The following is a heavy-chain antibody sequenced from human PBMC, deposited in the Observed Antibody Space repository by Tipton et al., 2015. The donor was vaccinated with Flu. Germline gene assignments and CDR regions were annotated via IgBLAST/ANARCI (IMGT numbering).Heavy chain of an antibody. CDR3: SRDFCSGGFCYPDY. CDR2: IYTTGST. J-gene: IGHJ4*02. Sequence: TLSLTCNVSGDSISTGSLYWNWIRQPAGKALEWIGRIYTTGSTTYNPSLKSRVTISLGTSKNQFSLKLSSVTAADTAVYYCSRDFCSGGFCYPDYWGLGTLVTVSS. CDR1: GDSISTGSLY. V-gene: IGHV4-61*02. D-gene: IGHD2-15*01.